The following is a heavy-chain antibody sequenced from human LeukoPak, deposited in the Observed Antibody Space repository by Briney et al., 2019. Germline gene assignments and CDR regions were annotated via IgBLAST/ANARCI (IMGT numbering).Heavy chain of an antibody. CDR1: GFTFSSYW. CDR2: ISGSGGST. J-gene: IGHJ6*03. Sequence: GGSLRLSCATSGFTFSSYWMSWVRQAPGKGLEWVSAISGSGGSTYYADSVKGRFTISRDNSKNTLYLQMNSLRAEDTAVYYCAKERSSYYYDSSGLNYYYYMDVWGKGTTVTISS. CDR3: AKERSSYYYDSSGLNYYYYMDV. D-gene: IGHD3-22*01. V-gene: IGHV3-23*01.